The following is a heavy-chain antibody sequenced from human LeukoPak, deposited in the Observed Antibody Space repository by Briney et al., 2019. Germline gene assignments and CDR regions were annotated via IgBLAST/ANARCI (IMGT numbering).Heavy chain of an antibody. CDR1: GYTVSSND. D-gene: IGHD2-2*01. CDR2: IYSGGST. J-gene: IGHJ4*02. CDR3: AHGAMYQLDY. Sequence: PGGSLRLSCAASGYTVSSNDMSWVRQAPGKGLECISVIYSGGSTDYADSVKGRFTISGDNSKNTLFLQMNSLRAEDTAVYYCAHGAMYQLDYWGQGTLVTVSS. V-gene: IGHV3-53*01.